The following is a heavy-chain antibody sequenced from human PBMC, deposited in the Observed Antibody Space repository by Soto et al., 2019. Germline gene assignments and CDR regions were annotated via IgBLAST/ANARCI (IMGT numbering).Heavy chain of an antibody. J-gene: IGHJ6*02. CDR2: IYPGDSDT. D-gene: IGHD6-6*01. CDR3: ARRGDSSSSYYYYGMDV. CDR1: GYSFTSYW. V-gene: IGHV5-51*01. Sequence: GESLKISCKGSGYSFTSYWIGWVRQMPGKGLEWMGIIYPGDSDTRYSPPFQGQVTISADKSISTAYLQWSSLKASDTAMYYCARRGDSSSSYYYYGMDVWGQGTTVTVSS.